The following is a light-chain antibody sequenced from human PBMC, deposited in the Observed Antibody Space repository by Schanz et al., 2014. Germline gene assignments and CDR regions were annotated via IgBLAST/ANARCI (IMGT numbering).Light chain of an antibody. J-gene: IGLJ3*02. Sequence: QSALTQPASVSGSPGQSITISCTGTSSDVGGYNYVSWYQHHPGKAPKLMIYDVSNRPSGVPDRFSGSKSGSTASLTISGLQAEDEADYYCCSYTSSNTRVFGGGTKLTVL. CDR3: CSYTSSNTRV. CDR1: SSDVGGYNY. CDR2: DVS. V-gene: IGLV2-14*03.